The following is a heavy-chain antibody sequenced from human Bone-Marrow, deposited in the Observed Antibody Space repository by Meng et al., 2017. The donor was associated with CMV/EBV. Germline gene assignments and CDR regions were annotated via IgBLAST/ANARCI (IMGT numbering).Heavy chain of an antibody. CDR2: IRHDGSDE. CDR1: GFTFSKYG. Sequence: GGPLRLSCAASGFTFSKYGMHWARQAPGKGLEWVAFIRHDGSDEYYAESVKGRFSISKDAAENTAYLQMNSLRSGDTAVYYCARDFGNDFWLLIHWGQGTLVTVSS. CDR3: ARDFGNDFWLLIH. V-gene: IGHV3-30*02. J-gene: IGHJ4*02. D-gene: IGHD3-3*01.